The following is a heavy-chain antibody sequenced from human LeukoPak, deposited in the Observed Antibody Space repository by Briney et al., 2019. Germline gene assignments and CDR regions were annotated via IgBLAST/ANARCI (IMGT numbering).Heavy chain of an antibody. CDR2: ISNNGGYT. J-gene: IGHJ3*02. CDR3: ARRGGSSGWGDFDI. Sequence: GGSLRLSCAASGFTFSSSAMSWVRQAPGKGLEWVSAISNNGGYTYYAGSVQGRFTISRDNSKSTLCLQMNSLRAEDTAVYYCARRGGSSGWGDFDIWGQGTMVTVSS. CDR1: GFTFSSSA. V-gene: IGHV3-23*01. D-gene: IGHD6-19*01.